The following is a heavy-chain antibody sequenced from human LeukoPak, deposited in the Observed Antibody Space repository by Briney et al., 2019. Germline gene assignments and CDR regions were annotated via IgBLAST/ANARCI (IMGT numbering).Heavy chain of an antibody. CDR1: GFTSTTAW. Sequence: GGSLTLSCAISGFTSTTAWMTWVRQAPGKGLEWVADIRQDGSDKYYVDSVKGRFIISRDNAKKSVSLHMNNLRVEDTAVYYCVVYKYILSWSAFDFRGRGTMVTVSS. J-gene: IGHJ3*01. V-gene: IGHV3-7*01. CDR2: IRQDGSDK. CDR3: VVYKYILSWSAFDF. D-gene: IGHD6-13*01.